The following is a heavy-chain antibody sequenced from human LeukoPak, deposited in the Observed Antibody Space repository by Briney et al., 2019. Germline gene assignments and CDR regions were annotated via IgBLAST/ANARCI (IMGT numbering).Heavy chain of an antibody. V-gene: IGHV3-21*01. D-gene: IGHD4-23*01. CDR3: ARDSDYGGNGLGFDY. J-gene: IGHJ4*02. CDR2: ISSSSSYI. CDR1: GFTFSSYS. Sequence: GSLRLSCAASGFTFSSYSMNWVRQAPGKGLEWVSSISSSSSYIYYADSVKGRFTISRDNAKNSLYLQMNSLRAEDTAVYYCARDSDYGGNGLGFDYWGQGTLVTVSS.